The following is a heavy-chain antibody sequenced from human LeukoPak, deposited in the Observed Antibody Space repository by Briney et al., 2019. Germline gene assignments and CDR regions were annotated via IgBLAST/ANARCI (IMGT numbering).Heavy chain of an antibody. CDR1: GFTFSSYS. Sequence: GGSLRLSCAASGFTFSSYSMNWVRQAPGKGLEWVSYISSSSSTIYCADSVKGRFTISRDNAKNSLYLQMNSLRAEDTAVYYCASEPDSVYSGYADYWGQGTLVTVSS. J-gene: IGHJ4*02. CDR3: ASEPDSVYSGYADY. D-gene: IGHD5-12*01. V-gene: IGHV3-48*04. CDR2: ISSSSSTI.